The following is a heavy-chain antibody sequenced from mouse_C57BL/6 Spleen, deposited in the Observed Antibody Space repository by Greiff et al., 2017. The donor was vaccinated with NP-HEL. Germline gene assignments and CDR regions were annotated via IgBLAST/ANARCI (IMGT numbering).Heavy chain of an antibody. CDR1: GYAFSSYW. CDR3: ARRIYYYGSSYGFDH. J-gene: IGHJ2*01. D-gene: IGHD1-1*01. CDR2: IYPGDGDT. V-gene: IGHV1-80*01. Sequence: VQLQQSGAELVKPGASVKISCKASGYAFSSYWMNWVKQRPGKGLEWIGQIYPGDGDTNYNEKFKGKATLTADKSSSTAYMQLSSLTSEDSAVYFCARRIYYYGSSYGFDHWGQGTTLTVSS.